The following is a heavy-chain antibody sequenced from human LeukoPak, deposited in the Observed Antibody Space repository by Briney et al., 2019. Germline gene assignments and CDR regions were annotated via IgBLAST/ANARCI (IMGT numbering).Heavy chain of an antibody. V-gene: IGHV3-30*03. D-gene: IGHD6-6*01. J-gene: IGHJ6*03. CDR1: GFTFSSYG. CDR2: ISYDGSNK. CDR3: ARDSSSYYYYYYMDV. Sequence: GRSLRLSCAASGFTFSSYGMHWVRQAPGKGLEWVAVISYDGSNKYYADSVKGRFTISRDNAKNTLYLQMNSLRAEDTAVYYCARDSSSYYYYYYMDVWGKGTTVTVSS.